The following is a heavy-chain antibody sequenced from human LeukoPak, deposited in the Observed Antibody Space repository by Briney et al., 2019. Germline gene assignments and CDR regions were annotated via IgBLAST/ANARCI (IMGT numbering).Heavy chain of an antibody. CDR3: ARGTAMVYYFDY. D-gene: IGHD5-18*01. CDR1: GYTFTGYY. CDR2: INPNSGGT. J-gene: IGHJ4*02. V-gene: IGHV1-2*02. Sequence: ASVKVSCKASGYTFTGYYMHWVRQAPGQGLEWMGWINPNSGGTNYAQKFQGRVTMTMDTSISTAYMELSRLRSDDTAVYYCARGTAMVYYFDYWGQGTLVTVYS.